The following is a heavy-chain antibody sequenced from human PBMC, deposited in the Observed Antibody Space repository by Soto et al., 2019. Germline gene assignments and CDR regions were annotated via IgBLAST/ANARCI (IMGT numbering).Heavy chain of an antibody. D-gene: IGHD2-2*01. V-gene: IGHV1-2*04. CDR2: INPNSGGT. Sequence: ASVKGCCKDSGYTFTGNYMHWVRQAPGQGLEWMGWINPNSGGTNYAQKFQGWVTMTRDTSISTAYMELSRLRSDDTAVYYCARDSYYQLLREGYYYYGMDVWGQGTTVPVSS. CDR1: GYTFTGNY. J-gene: IGHJ6*02. CDR3: ARDSYYQLLREGYYYYGMDV.